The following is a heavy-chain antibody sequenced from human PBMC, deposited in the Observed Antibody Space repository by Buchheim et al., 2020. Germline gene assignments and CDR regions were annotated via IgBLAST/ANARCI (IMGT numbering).Heavy chain of an antibody. Sequence: QVQLQQWGAGLLKPSETLSLTCAVYGGSFSGYYWSWIRQPPGKGLVWIGEINHSGSTNYNPSLKSRVTISVDPSKNQFSLKLSSVTAADTAVYYCARGTAYYDFWSGYYAGLTNWFDPWGQGTL. CDR3: ARGTAYYDFWSGYYAGLTNWFDP. V-gene: IGHV4-34*01. CDR2: INHSGST. D-gene: IGHD3-3*01. J-gene: IGHJ5*02. CDR1: GGSFSGYY.